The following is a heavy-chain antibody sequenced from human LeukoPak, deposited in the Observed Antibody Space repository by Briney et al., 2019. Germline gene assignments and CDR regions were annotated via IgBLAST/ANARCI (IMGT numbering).Heavy chain of an antibody. D-gene: IGHD6-13*01. CDR1: GFTFSSYA. CDR2: ISYDGSNK. CDR3: ARGNSRTYYFDY. J-gene: IGHJ4*02. Sequence: GGSLRPSCAASGFTFSSYAMHWVRQAPGKGLEWVAVISYDGSNKYYADSVKGRFTISRYNSKNTLYLQMNSLRAEDTAVYYCARGNSRTYYFDYWGQGTLVTVSS. V-gene: IGHV3-30*04.